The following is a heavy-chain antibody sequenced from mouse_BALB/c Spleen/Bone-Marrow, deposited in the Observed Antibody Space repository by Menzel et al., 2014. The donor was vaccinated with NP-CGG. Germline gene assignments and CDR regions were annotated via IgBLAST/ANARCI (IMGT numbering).Heavy chain of an antibody. CDR1: GYSFTGYF. Sequence: VQLKKSRQELVKTGASVKISCKASGYSFTGYFMNWVIQSHGKSLEWIGRINPYNGDSFYNQKFKGKATLTVDKSSSTAHMELRSLASEDSAVYYCARVTTDWYFDVWGAGTTVTVSS. D-gene: IGHD1-1*01. J-gene: IGHJ1*01. CDR3: ARVTTDWYFDV. V-gene: IGHV1-20*02. CDR2: INPYNGDS.